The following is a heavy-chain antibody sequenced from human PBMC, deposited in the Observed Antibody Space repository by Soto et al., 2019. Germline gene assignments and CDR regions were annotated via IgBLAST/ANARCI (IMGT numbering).Heavy chain of an antibody. CDR1: GYTFTSYG. V-gene: IGHV1-18*01. CDR2: ISAYNGNT. J-gene: IGHJ5*02. Sequence: QVQLVQSGAEVKKPGASVKVSCKASGYTFTSYGISWVRQAPGQVLEWMGWISAYNGNTNYAQKLQGRVTMTTDTAKSTAYMELRSLRSDATAVSYCSNPSGDCSGGSCYYWFDPWGQGTLVTVSS. CDR3: SNPSGDCSGGSCYYWFDP. D-gene: IGHD2-15*01.